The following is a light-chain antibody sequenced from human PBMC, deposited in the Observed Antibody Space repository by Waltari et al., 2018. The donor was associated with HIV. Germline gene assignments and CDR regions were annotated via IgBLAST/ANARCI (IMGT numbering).Light chain of an antibody. Sequence: QSALTQPASVSGSPGQSITISCLGTSSDVVAYNYVSWYQHHPGKAPKVIIYEVSNRPSGVSNRFSASKAGNTASLTISGLQTEDEADYYCSSYTSISSQVFGGGTKLTVL. CDR3: SSYTSISSQV. CDR1: SSDVVAYNY. J-gene: IGLJ2*01. V-gene: IGLV2-14*01. CDR2: EVS.